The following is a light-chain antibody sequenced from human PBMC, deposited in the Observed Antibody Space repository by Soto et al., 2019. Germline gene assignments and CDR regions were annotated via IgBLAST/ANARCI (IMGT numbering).Light chain of an antibody. CDR2: DNN. V-gene: IGLV1-51*01. CDR3: GTWDSSLRAPNGV. Sequence: QSVLTQPPSVSAAPGQKVTISCSGSISNIGKNYVSWYQQLPGTAPKVLIYDNNKRPSGIPDRFSGSKSGTSATLGITGLQTGDEADYYCGTWDSSLRAPNGVFGGGTKLTVL. CDR1: ISNIGKNY. J-gene: IGLJ3*02.